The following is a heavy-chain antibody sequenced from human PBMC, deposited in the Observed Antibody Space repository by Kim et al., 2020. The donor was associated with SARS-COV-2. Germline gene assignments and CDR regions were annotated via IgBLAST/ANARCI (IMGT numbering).Heavy chain of an antibody. D-gene: IGHD3-10*01. J-gene: IGHJ1*01. V-gene: IGHV1-46*01. CDR3: ARGEGLYYQH. Sequence: SKSDAQNFQGRGTMTRDTSTSTVYMELSSLRSEDTAVYYCARGEGLYYQHWGQGTLVTVSS. CDR2: SK.